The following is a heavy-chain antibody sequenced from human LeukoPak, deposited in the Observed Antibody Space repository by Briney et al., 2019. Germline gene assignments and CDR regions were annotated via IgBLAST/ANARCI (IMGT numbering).Heavy chain of an antibody. CDR1: GDSVSNNA. CDR2: TYYDSKWYN. CDR3: ARGWARDGFNI. Sequence: SQTLSLTCVISGDSVSNNAWNWVRQTPSGGLECLGRTYYDSKWYNHYAESVKSRISINPDTSKNQFSLQLNSVTPEDPAVYYCARGWARDGFNIWSQGTMVTVSS. J-gene: IGHJ3*02. D-gene: IGHD6-13*01. V-gene: IGHV6-1*01.